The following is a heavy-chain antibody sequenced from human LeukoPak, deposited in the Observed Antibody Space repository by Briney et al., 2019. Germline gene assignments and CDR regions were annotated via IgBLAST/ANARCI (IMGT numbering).Heavy chain of an antibody. D-gene: IGHD3-22*01. CDR1: GFTFSSYG. V-gene: IGHV3-30*18. Sequence: PGGSLRLSCAASGFTFSSYGMHWVRQAPGKGLEWVAVISYDGSNKYYADSVKGRFTISRDNSKNTLYLQMNSLRAEDTAVYYCAKDQGYDSSGYYHWTFDYWGQGTLVTVSS. CDR3: AKDQGYDSSGYYHWTFDY. J-gene: IGHJ4*02. CDR2: ISYDGSNK.